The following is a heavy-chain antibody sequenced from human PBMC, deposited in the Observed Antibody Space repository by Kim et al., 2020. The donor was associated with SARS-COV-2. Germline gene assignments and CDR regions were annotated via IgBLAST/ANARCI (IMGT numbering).Heavy chain of an antibody. CDR3: VLGYCTNGVCLIHDAFDI. CDR1: GFTFDDYA. D-gene: IGHD2-8*01. J-gene: IGHJ3*02. CDR2: ISWNSGSI. Sequence: GGSLRLSCAASGFTFDDYAMHWVRQAPGKGLEWVSGISWNSGSIGYADSVKGRFTISRDNAKNSLYLQMNSLRAEDTALYYCVLGYCTNGVCLIHDAFDIWGQGTMVTVSS. V-gene: IGHV3-9*01.